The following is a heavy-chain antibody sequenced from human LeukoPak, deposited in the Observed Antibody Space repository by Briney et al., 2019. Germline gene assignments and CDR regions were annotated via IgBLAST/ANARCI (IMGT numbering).Heavy chain of an antibody. Sequence: PGGSLRLSCVASGFTFSSYEMNWLRQSPGKGLEWVSYISGSGTTMYYADSVKARFTISRDNAKNSLYLQMNSLRAEDTAIYYCARSVQWLPYWGQGTLVTVSS. CDR3: ARSVQWLPY. CDR2: ISGSGTTM. V-gene: IGHV3-48*03. D-gene: IGHD6-19*01. CDR1: GFTFSSYE. J-gene: IGHJ4*02.